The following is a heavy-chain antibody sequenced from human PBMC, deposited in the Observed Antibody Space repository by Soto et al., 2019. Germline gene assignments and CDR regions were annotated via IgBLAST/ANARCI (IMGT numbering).Heavy chain of an antibody. CDR1: GGTFSSYT. CDR3: ARDPGGYGSGTTYYCYMDV. Sequence: QVQLVQSGAEVKKPGSSVKVSCKASGGTFSSYTISWVRQAPGQGLEWMGRIIPILGIANYAQKFQGRVTITADKSTSTDYMELSSLRSEDTAMFYCARDPGGYGSGTTYYCYMDVWGKGTTVTVFS. D-gene: IGHD3-10*01. V-gene: IGHV1-69*08. J-gene: IGHJ6*03. CDR2: IIPILGIA.